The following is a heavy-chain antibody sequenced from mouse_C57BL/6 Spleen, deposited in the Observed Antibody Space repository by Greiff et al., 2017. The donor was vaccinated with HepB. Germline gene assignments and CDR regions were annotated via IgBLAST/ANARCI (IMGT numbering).Heavy chain of an antibody. D-gene: IGHD1-1*01. CDR3: ARDRITYFDY. Sequence: VMLVESEGGLVQPGSSMKLSCTASGFTFSDYYMAWVRQVPEKGLEWVANINYDGSSTYYLDSLKSRFIISRDNAKNILYLQMSSLKSEDTATYYCARDRITYFDYWGQGTTLTVSS. J-gene: IGHJ2*01. V-gene: IGHV5-16*01. CDR1: GFTFSDYY. CDR2: INYDGSST.